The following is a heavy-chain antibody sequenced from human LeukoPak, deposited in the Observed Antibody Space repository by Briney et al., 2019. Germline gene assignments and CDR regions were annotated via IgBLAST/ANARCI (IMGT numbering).Heavy chain of an antibody. CDR2: INHSGST. CDR1: GGSFSGYY. CDR3: ARDKAPGYYDSSGYYDY. V-gene: IGHV4-34*01. Sequence: SETLSLTCAVYGGSFSGYYWSWIRQPPGKGLEWIGEINHSGSTNYNPSLKSRVTISVDTSKNQFSLKLSSVTAADTAVYYCARDKAPGYYDSSGYYDYWGQGTLVTVSS. J-gene: IGHJ4*02. D-gene: IGHD3-22*01.